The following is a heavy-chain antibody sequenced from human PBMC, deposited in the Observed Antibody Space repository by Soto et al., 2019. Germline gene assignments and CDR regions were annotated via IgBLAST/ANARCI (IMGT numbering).Heavy chain of an antibody. CDR2: ISSSSSYI. CDR1: GFTFSSYS. Sequence: EVQLVESGGGLVKPGGSLRLSCAASGFTFSSYSMNWVRQAPGKGLEWVSSISSSSSYIYYADSVKGRFTISRDNAKNSLYLQMNSLRAEDTAVYYCARELIVVPAAALQTTKWTYAFDIWGQGTMVTVSS. J-gene: IGHJ3*02. D-gene: IGHD2-2*01. CDR3: ARELIVVPAAALQTTKWTYAFDI. V-gene: IGHV3-21*01.